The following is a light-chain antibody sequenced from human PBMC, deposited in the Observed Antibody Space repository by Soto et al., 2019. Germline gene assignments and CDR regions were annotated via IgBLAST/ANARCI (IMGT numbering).Light chain of an antibody. J-gene: IGLJ2*01. V-gene: IGLV2-8*01. CDR1: SSDNGRYNY. Sequence: QSALTQPPSASGSPGQSVTISCTGTSSDNGRYNYVSWYQHHPGKAPKLMIYEVSKRPSGVPDRFSGSRSGNTASLTVSGLQAEDEAAYYCSSYAGSNRVVFGGGTKVTVL. CDR3: SSYAGSNRVV. CDR2: EVS.